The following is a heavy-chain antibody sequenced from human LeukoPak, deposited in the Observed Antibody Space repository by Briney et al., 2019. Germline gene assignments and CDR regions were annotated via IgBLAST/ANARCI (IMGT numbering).Heavy chain of an antibody. Sequence: PGGTLRLSCAASGFTFSSYGMSRVRQAPGKGLEWVSYISSSGSTIYYADSVKGRFTISRDNAKNSLYLQMNSLRAEDTAVYYCARGRSSGWYGGIDYWGQGTLVTVSS. V-gene: IGHV3-48*04. CDR3: ARGRSSGWYGGIDY. CDR2: ISSSGSTI. J-gene: IGHJ4*02. CDR1: GFTFSSYG. D-gene: IGHD6-19*01.